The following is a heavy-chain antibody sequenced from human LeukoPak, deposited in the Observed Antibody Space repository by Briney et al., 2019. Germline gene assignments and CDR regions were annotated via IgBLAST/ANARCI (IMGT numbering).Heavy chain of an antibody. CDR3: ARDNGGCSSTSCHS. Sequence: PGGSLRLSCAASGFTFSSYSMNWVRQAPGKGLEWVSSISSSSSYIYYADSVKGRFTISRDNAKNSLYLQMNSLRAEDTAVYYCARDNGGCSSTSCHSWGQGALVTVSS. V-gene: IGHV3-21*01. CDR1: GFTFSSYS. CDR2: ISSSSSYI. D-gene: IGHD2-2*01. J-gene: IGHJ4*02.